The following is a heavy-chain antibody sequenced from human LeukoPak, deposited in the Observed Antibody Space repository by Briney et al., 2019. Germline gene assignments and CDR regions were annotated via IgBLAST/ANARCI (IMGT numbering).Heavy chain of an antibody. J-gene: IGHJ6*02. Sequence: GGSLRLSCAASGFIFSSYWMSWVRQAPGKGLEWVANIKQDGSEKYYVDSVKGRFTISRDNAKNSLYLQMNSLRAEDTAVYYCARVDIVATTNLYYYYGMDVWGQGTTVTVSS. CDR1: GFIFSSYW. V-gene: IGHV3-7*01. CDR2: IKQDGSEK. D-gene: IGHD5-12*01. CDR3: ARVDIVATTNLYYYYGMDV.